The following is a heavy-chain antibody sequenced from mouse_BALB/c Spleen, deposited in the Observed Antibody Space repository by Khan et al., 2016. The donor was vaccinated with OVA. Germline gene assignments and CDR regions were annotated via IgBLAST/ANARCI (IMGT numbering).Heavy chain of an antibody. CDR3: ATLYCNPFAY. J-gene: IGHJ3*01. CDR1: GFNIRDTY. CDR2: IDPPNDDS. V-gene: IGHV14-3*02. D-gene: IGHD2-1*01. Sequence: VQLKESGAELVKPGASVKLSCSVSGFNIRDTYIHWVKQRPEQGLAWIGRIDPPNDDSKYGPKFQDKATLTEDTSSNTAYLQLRSLTSEDTAVYYCATLYCNPFAYWGQGTLVSVSA.